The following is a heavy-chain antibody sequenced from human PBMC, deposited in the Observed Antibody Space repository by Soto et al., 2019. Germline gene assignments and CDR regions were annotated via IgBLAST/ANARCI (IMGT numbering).Heavy chain of an antibody. CDR1: GFTFSSYD. CDR3: ARAGARGAFDI. CDR2: IGTAGDT. V-gene: IGHV3-13*01. J-gene: IGHJ3*02. D-gene: IGHD3-10*01. Sequence: GGSLRLSCAASGFTFSSYDMHWVRQATGKGLEWVSAIGTAGDTYYPGSVKGRFTISRENAKNSLYLQMNSLRAGDTAVYYCARAGARGAFDIWGQGTMVTVS.